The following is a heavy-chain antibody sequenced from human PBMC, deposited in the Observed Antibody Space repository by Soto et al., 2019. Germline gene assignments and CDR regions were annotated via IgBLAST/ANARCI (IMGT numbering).Heavy chain of an antibody. CDR1: GFTFSNYA. CDR3: AKSSGYCISTSCYSGREV. J-gene: IGHJ6*01. CDR2: ISGSGGST. V-gene: IGHV3-23*01. D-gene: IGHD2-2*01. Sequence: PGGSLRLSCAASGFTFSNYAMSWVRQAPGKGLEWVSSISGSGGSTYYADSVKGRFTISRDNSKNTLYLQMNSLRAEDTAVYYCAKSSGYCISTSCYSGREVWGQGTTVTVSS.